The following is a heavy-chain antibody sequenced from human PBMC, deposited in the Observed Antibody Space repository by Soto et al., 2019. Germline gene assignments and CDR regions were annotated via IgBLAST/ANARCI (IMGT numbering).Heavy chain of an antibody. V-gene: IGHV4-61*01. D-gene: IGHD2-15*01. J-gene: IGHJ4*01. CDR2: IYYTGST. Sequence: SETLSLTCSVSGDSVSRGSHSWTWTRQPPGKGLEFLGYIYYTGSTNYNPSLKSRVTISVDTSKNQISLKLTSVTAADTAVYYCARTSTGYGHGDYSGHGILVTVYS. CDR1: GDSVSRGSHS. CDR3: ARTSTGYGHGDY.